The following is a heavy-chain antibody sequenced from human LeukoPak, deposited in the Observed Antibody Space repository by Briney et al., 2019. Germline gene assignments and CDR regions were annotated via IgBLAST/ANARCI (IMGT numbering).Heavy chain of an antibody. V-gene: IGHV3-23*01. Sequence: GGSPRLSCAASGFTFSSYAMSWVRQAPGKGLEWVSAISGSGSSTYSADSVKGRFTISRDNPKNTLFLQMNSLRAEGTAVYYCVKGSPFSSSSFSWFDPWGQGTLVTVSS. CDR2: ISGSGSST. D-gene: IGHD6-6*01. CDR3: VKGSPFSSSSFSWFDP. CDR1: GFTFSSYA. J-gene: IGHJ5*02.